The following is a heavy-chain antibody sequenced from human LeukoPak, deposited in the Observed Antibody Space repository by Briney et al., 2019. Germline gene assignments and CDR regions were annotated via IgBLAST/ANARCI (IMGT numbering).Heavy chain of an antibody. CDR1: GYSFTTYW. Sequence: GESLKISCKGSGYSFTTYWIGWVRQMPGKGLEWMGIIYPGDSDTRYSPSFQGQVTISADKSISTAYLQWSSLRASDTAIYYCARQYYDVLTGFYIHFDYWGQGTLVTVSS. V-gene: IGHV5-51*01. J-gene: IGHJ4*02. D-gene: IGHD3-9*01. CDR2: IYPGDSDT. CDR3: ARQYYDVLTGFYIHFDY.